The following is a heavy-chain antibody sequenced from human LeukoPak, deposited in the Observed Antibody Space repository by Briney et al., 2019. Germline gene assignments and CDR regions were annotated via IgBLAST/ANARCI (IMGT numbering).Heavy chain of an antibody. CDR2: IYHSGST. V-gene: IGHV4-4*02. CDR1: GGSISSSNW. CDR3: ARARREVISY. J-gene: IGHJ4*02. D-gene: IGHD3-10*01. Sequence: SGTLSLTCAVSGGSISSSNWWNWVRQPPGKGLEWIGEIYHSGSTNYNPSLKSRVTISIDTSKNQFSLKLSSVTAADTAVYYCARARREVISYWGQGTLVTVSS.